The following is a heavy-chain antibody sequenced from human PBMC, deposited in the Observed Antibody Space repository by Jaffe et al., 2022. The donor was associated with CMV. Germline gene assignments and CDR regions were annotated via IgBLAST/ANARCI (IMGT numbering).Heavy chain of an antibody. CDR3: ARDWGGSSWYHTYYYYYYGMDV. V-gene: IGHV4-4*07. Sequence: QVQLQESGPGLVKPSETLSLTCTVSGGSISSYYWSWIRQPAGKGLEWIGRIYTSGSTNYNPSLKSRVTMSVDTSKNQFSLKLSSVTAADTAVYYCARDWGGSSWYHTYYYYYYGMDVWGQGTTVTVSS. D-gene: IGHD6-13*01. CDR2: IYTSGST. J-gene: IGHJ6*02. CDR1: GGSISSYY.